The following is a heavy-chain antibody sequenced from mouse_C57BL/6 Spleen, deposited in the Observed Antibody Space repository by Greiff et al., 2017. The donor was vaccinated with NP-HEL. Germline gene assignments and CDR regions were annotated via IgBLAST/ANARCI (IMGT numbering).Heavy chain of an antibody. CDR1: GYTFTSYW. CDR3: ARLAYDYDRDYYAMDY. V-gene: IGHV1-53*01. CDR2: INPSNGGT. Sequence: QVQLQQPGTELVKPGASVKLSCKASGYTFTSYWMHWVKQRPGQGLEWIGNINPSNGGTNYNEKFKSKATLTVDKSSSTAYMQLSSLSSEDSAVYYCARLAYDYDRDYYAMDYWGQGTSVTVSS. D-gene: IGHD2-4*01. J-gene: IGHJ4*01.